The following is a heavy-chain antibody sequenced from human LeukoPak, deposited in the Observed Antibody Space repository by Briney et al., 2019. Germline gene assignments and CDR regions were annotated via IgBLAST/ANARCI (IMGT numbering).Heavy chain of an antibody. CDR3: ATDQPIVATKYYYYYGMDV. CDR2: FDPEDGET. V-gene: IGHV1-24*01. J-gene: IGHJ6*02. CDR1: GYTLTELS. Sequence: ASVKASCKVSGYTLTELSMHWVRQAPGKGLEWMGGFDPEDGETIYAQKFQGRVTMTEDTSTDTAYMELSSLRSEDTAVYYCATDQPIVATKYYYYYGMDVWGQGTTVTVSS. D-gene: IGHD5-12*01.